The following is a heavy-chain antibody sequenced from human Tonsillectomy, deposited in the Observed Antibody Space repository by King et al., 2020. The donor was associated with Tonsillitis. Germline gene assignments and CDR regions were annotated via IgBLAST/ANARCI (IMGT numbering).Heavy chain of an antibody. J-gene: IGHJ5*02. CDR3: AATNDYYDSGIYPLYNWFDP. CDR2: ISSDGSNK. CDR1: GFTFSSYG. V-gene: IGHV3-30*03. Sequence: VQLVESGGGVVQPGRSLRLSCAASGFTFSSYGMHWVRQAPGKGLEWVAVISSDGSNKYYADSVKGRFTISRDNSKNTLYLQMNSLRAEDTAVFYCAATNDYYDSGIYPLYNWFDPWGQGTLVTVSS. D-gene: IGHD3-10*01.